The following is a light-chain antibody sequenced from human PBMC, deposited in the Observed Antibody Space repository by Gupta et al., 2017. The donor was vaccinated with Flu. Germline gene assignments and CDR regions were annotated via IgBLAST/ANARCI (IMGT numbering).Light chain of an antibody. CDR3: QQYNSYSQA. CDR2: RAS. J-gene: IGKJ1*01. CDR1: QNINYW. Sequence: DIQLTQHPSTLSASVGDRVTITCRASQNINYWLAWYQQKPGKAPKLLIYRASILETGVPSRFSGSGSRTEFTLTISSLQPDDFATYYCQQYNSYSQAFGQGTKVEIK. V-gene: IGKV1-5*03.